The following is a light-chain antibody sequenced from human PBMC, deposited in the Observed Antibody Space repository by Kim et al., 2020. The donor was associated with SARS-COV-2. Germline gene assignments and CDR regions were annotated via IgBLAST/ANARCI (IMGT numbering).Light chain of an antibody. V-gene: IGKV3-20*01. CDR2: GAS. CDR1: QSVNTY. CDR3: QQHGSSPWT. Sequence: LSPGERATLSCRASQSVNTYLVWYQQKPGQAPRLLIYGASSRATGIPDRFSGSGSGTDFTLTISRLEPEDFALYYCQQHGSSPWTFGQGTKVGIK. J-gene: IGKJ1*01.